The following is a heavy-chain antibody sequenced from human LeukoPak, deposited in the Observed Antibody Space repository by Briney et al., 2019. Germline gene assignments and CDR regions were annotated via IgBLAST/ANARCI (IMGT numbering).Heavy chain of an antibody. D-gene: IGHD5/OR15-5a*01. CDR3: VRLYTIEVADL. CDR2: IRNDGTTT. Sequence: GGSLRLSCAASGFTFSTYWMHWVRQTPGKGLEWVSSIRNDGTTTNYADSVKGRFTISRDNAKNTLYLQMDSLRAVDTGVNDCVRLYTIEVADLWGRGTLVTVSS. CDR1: GFTFSTYW. J-gene: IGHJ2*01. V-gene: IGHV3-74*01.